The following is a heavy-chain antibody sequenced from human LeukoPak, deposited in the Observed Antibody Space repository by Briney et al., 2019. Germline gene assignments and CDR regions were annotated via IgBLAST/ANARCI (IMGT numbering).Heavy chain of an antibody. V-gene: IGHV3-23*01. Sequence: PGGSLRLSCAASGFTLSNYAMSWVRQAPGKGLEWVSVISGSGGSTYYADSVKGRFTISRDNSKNTLYLQMNSLRAEDTAVYYCAKDYYDSSGYYYGWFDPWGQGTLVTVSS. CDR3: AKDYYDSSGYYYGWFDP. CDR2: ISGSGGST. J-gene: IGHJ5*02. CDR1: GFTLSNYA. D-gene: IGHD3-22*01.